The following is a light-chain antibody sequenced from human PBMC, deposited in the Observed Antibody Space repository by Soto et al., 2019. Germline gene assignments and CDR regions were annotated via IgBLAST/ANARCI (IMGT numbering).Light chain of an antibody. J-gene: IGKJ5*01. CDR2: GAS. V-gene: IGKV3D-15*01. CDR1: QSVSSN. Sequence: EIVMTQSPATLSVSPLEIATLSFRASQSVSSNLAWYQQKPGQAPRLLIYGASSRATGIPDRFSGSGSGTDFTLTISRLEPEDFAVFYCQHYNGWPITFGQGTRLEI. CDR3: QHYNGWPIT.